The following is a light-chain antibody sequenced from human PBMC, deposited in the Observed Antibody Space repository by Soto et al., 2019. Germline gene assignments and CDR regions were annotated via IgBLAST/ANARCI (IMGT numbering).Light chain of an antibody. Sequence: EIALTQSPGTLSLSPGDRATLSCRASQSVSSSYLAWYQQKPGQAPRLLIYGASSRATGIPDRCSGSGSGTDFTLTIRRLEPEDFAVYYCQQYGSSPLGQGTRLEIK. CDR2: GAS. V-gene: IGKV3-20*01. J-gene: IGKJ5*01. CDR3: QQYGSSP. CDR1: QSVSSSY.